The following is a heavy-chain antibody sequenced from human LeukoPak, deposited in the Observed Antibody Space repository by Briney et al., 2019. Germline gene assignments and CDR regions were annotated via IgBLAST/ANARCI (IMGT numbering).Heavy chain of an antibody. V-gene: IGHV1-69*13. CDR3: ARAEGVDFSNYLNWFDP. J-gene: IGHJ5*02. CDR2: IIPIFGTA. D-gene: IGHD4-11*01. CDR1: GGTFSSYA. Sequence: SVKVSCKASGGTFSSYAISWVRQAPGQGLEWMGGIIPIFGTANYAQKFQGRVTITADESTSTAYMELSSLRSEDTAVYYCARAEGVDFSNYLNWFDPWGQGTLVTVSS.